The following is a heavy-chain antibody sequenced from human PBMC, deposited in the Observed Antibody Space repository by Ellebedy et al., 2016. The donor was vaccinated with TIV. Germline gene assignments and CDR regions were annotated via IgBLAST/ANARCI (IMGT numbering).Heavy chain of an antibody. Sequence: SETLSLXXAVYGGSFSGYYWSWIRQPPGKGLEWIGEVKNGGSTNYNPSLKSRVTISVDTSKNQFSLKLSSVTAADTAVYYCARCTMVRGVDYWGQGTLVTVSS. CDR2: VKNGGST. D-gene: IGHD3-10*01. CDR1: GGSFSGYY. J-gene: IGHJ4*02. CDR3: ARCTMVRGVDY. V-gene: IGHV4-34*01.